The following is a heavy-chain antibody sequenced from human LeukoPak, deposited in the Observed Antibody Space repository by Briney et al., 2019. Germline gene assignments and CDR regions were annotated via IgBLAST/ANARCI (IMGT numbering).Heavy chain of an antibody. CDR2: IIPIFGTA. CDR1: GGTFSSYA. V-gene: IGHV1-69*13. J-gene: IGHJ6*02. Sequence: SVKVSCKASGGTFSSYAISWVRQAPGQGIEWMGGIIPIFGTANYAQKFQGRVTITADESTSTAYMELSRLRSEDTAVYYCARGFGEYYYYYGMDVWGQGTTVTVSS. CDR3: ARGFGEYYYYYGMDV. D-gene: IGHD3-10*01.